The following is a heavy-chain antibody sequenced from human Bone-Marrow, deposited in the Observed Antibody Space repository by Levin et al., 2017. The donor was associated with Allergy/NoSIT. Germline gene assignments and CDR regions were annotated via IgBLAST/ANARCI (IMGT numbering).Heavy chain of an antibody. CDR3: ARCRGGNCYSGFDY. CDR1: GGSISNSAYS. V-gene: IGHV4-30-2*01. J-gene: IGHJ4*02. Sequence: KSSETLSLTCTVSGGSISNSAYSWRWIRQPPGKGLEWIGYIYHNGDTFYIPSLNNRVTISVDKSKNQFSLDLHSVTAADTAIYFCARCRGGNCYSGFDYWGQGALITVSS. CDR2: IYHNGDT. D-gene: IGHD2-15*01.